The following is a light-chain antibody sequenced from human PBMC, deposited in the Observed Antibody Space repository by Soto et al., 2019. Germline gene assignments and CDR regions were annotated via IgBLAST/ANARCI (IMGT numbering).Light chain of an antibody. CDR2: AAS. Sequence: DIQMTQSPSSLSASVGDRVTITCRTSQSISSYLNWYQQKPGKAPKLLIYAASSLQSGVPSRLSGSGSGTDFTLTISSLQPDDFATYYCQQSYSTPRFTFGPGTKVDIK. CDR1: QSISSY. CDR3: QQSYSTPRFT. J-gene: IGKJ3*01. V-gene: IGKV1-39*01.